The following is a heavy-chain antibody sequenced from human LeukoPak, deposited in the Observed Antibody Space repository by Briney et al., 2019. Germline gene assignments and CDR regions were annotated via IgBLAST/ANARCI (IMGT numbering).Heavy chain of an antibody. CDR1: GGSVSSGSYY. CDR2: IYYSGST. J-gene: IGHJ4*02. V-gene: IGHV4-61*01. Sequence: SETLSLTCTVSGGSVSSGSYYWSWMRQPPGKGLEWFGYIYYSGSTTYNPSLKSRVTISVDTSKNKFSLKLSSVTAADTAVYYCARVPISTTARGYFDYWGQGTLVTVSS. D-gene: IGHD4-17*01. CDR3: ARVPISTTARGYFDY.